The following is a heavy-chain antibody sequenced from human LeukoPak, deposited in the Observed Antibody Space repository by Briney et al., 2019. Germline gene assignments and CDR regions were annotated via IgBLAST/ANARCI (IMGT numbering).Heavy chain of an antibody. V-gene: IGHV1-18*01. CDR3: ARARDTSGWYLDAFGV. CDR2: ISTYNGNA. CDR1: GYTFNRYG. Sequence: ASVKVSCKASGYTFNRYGLTWVRQAPGHGLDWVGWISTYNGNAHYAQKLQGRVTMTIDTATSTAYVELRSLRSDDTAVYYCARARDTSGWYLDAFGVWGQGTLVTVSS. D-gene: IGHD6-19*01. J-gene: IGHJ3*01.